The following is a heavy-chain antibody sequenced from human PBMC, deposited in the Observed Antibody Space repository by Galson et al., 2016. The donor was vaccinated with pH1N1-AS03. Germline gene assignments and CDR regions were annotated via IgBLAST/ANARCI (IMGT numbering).Heavy chain of an antibody. CDR3: ATAPGGVNV. V-gene: IGHV3-30*04. Sequence: SLRLSCAASGFTFSTFAMYWVRQAPGKGLEWVALISFDGNNKFYADSLRGRFTIPRENSKNTLYLDINSLTTEDTAMYYCATAPGGVNVWGQGTMVTVSS. CDR1: GFTFSTFA. D-gene: IGHD3-10*01. CDR2: ISFDGNNK. J-gene: IGHJ6*02.